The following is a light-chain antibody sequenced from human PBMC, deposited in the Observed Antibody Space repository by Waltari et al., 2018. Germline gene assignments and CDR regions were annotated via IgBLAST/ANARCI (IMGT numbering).Light chain of an antibody. CDR2: EVS. CDR3: SSHAGNNNVL. V-gene: IGLV2-8*01. CDR1: SSDVGGYNY. Sequence: QSALTQPPSASGSPGQSVTTPCTGTSSDVGGYNYAPWYQQPPGNAPTPMIYEVSQRPSGVPDRFSGSKSGNTASLTVSGLQAEDEADYYCSSHAGNNNVLFGGGTKLTVL. J-gene: IGLJ2*01.